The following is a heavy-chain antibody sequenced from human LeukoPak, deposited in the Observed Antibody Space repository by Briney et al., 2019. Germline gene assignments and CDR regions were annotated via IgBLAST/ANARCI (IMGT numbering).Heavy chain of an antibody. J-gene: IGHJ4*02. Sequence: PGGSLRLSCAASGFAFNTYSMNWVRRAPGKGLEWVSSISSRSDYKYYGDSVKGRFIISRDNAKNSLYLQMNSLRAEDTAVYYCARDGGYCTNGVCYLDNWGQGTPVTVSS. D-gene: IGHD2-8*01. CDR1: GFAFNTYS. V-gene: IGHV3-21*01. CDR3: ARDGGYCTNGVCYLDN. CDR2: ISSRSDYK.